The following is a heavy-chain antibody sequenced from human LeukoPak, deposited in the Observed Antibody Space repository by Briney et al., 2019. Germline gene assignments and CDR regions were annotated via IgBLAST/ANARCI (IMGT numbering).Heavy chain of an antibody. CDR1: GFTLSSYG. Sequence: GGSLRLSCAASGFTLSSYGMHWVRQAPGKALEWVAVISYDGSNKYYADSVKGRFTISRDNSKNTLYLQMNSLRAEDTAVYYCAKDRPLVGAVRYWGQGTLVTVSS. CDR3: AKDRPLVGAVRY. D-gene: IGHD1-26*01. CDR2: ISYDGSNK. J-gene: IGHJ4*02. V-gene: IGHV3-30*18.